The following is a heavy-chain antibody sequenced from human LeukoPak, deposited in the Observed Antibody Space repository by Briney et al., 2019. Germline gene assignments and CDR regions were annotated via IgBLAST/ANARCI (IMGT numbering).Heavy chain of an antibody. J-gene: IGHJ4*02. Sequence: GGSLRLSCAASGFTFSSYWMSWVRQAPGKGLEWVANIKQDGSEKYYVDSVKGRFTISRDNAKNLLYLQMNSLRAEDTAVYYCARGYDFWSGYWLDYWGQGTLVTVSS. V-gene: IGHV3-7*01. CDR2: IKQDGSEK. D-gene: IGHD3-3*01. CDR1: GFTFSSYW. CDR3: ARGYDFWSGYWLDY.